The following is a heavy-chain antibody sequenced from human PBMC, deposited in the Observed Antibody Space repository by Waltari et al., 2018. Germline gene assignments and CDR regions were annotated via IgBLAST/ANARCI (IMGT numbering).Heavy chain of an antibody. CDR2: ISDSTTYI. D-gene: IGHD3-16*01. CDR3: ARDGGGAFGHPFDY. CDR1: GFTFITYS. J-gene: IGHJ4*02. Sequence: EVQLVDSGGGLVKPGGSLRLSCAASGFTFITYSMNWVRQAPGKGLEWVSSISDSTTYIYYADSVKGRFTISRDNAKSSLCLQMNSLRAEDTGVYYCARDGGGAFGHPFDYWGQGTLVTVSS. V-gene: IGHV3-21*01.